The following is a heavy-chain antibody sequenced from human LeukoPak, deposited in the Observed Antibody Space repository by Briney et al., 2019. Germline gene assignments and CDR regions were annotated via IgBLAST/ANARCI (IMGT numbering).Heavy chain of an antibody. J-gene: IGHJ4*02. V-gene: IGHV6-1*01. CDR1: GDSVSSNSAG. CDR3: AREAVAGTGSFDY. CDR2: TYYRSSWYY. D-gene: IGHD6-19*01. Sequence: SQTLSLTCAISGDSVSSNSAGWNWIRQSPSRGLEWLGRTYYRSSWYYDYAVSVKSRITINPDTSMNQFSLQLNSVTPEDTALYYCAREAVAGTGSFDYWGQGTLVTVSS.